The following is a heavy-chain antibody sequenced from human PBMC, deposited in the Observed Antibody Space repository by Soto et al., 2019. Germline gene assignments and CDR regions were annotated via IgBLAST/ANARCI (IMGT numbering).Heavy chain of an antibody. V-gene: IGHV4-39*01. Sequence: QLQLQESGPGLVKPSETLSLTCSVSGDSIRSINNYWGWIRQPPGKGLEWIGNIYYDRSTFYNPSLKSRVAMSIDTSKNQFSLNLTSVTATDTAVYYCATVVIPGTRRTDFDSRGQGVSVTVSS. D-gene: IGHD2-15*01. CDR3: ATVVIPGTRRTDFDS. CDR1: GDSIRSINNY. CDR2: IYYDRST. J-gene: IGHJ5*01.